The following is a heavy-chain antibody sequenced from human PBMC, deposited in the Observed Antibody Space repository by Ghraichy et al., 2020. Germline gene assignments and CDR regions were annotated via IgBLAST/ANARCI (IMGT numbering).Heavy chain of an antibody. CDR3: VTMIISGYVDY. V-gene: IGHV1-69*13. J-gene: IGHJ4*02. CDR2: IIPISGTT. Sequence: SVKVSCKASRGTFITYAISWVRQAPGQGLEWMGGIIPISGTTTYAQKFQGRVTITADELTTVAYMELSSLRSEDTAIYYCVTMIISGYVDYWGQGTLVTVSS. CDR1: RGTFITYA. D-gene: IGHD3-22*01.